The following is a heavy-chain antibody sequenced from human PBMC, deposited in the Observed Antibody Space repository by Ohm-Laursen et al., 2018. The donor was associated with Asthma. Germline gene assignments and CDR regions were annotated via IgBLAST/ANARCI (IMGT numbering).Heavy chain of an antibody. CDR3: AIDRLLTGSYVDY. D-gene: IGHD3-9*01. J-gene: IGHJ4*02. Sequence: SLRLSCAASGFTFSSYGMHWVRQAPGKGLEWVAVISYDGSNKYYADSVKGRFTISRDNSKNTLYLQMNSLRAEDTAVYYCAIDRLLTGSYVDYWGQGTLVTVSS. CDR1: GFTFSSYG. V-gene: IGHV3-30*03. CDR2: ISYDGSNK.